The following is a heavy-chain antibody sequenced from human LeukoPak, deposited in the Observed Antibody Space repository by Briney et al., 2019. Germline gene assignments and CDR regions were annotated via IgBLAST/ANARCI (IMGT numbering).Heavy chain of an antibody. CDR3: ARIYCSGGSCTFDY. D-gene: IGHD2-15*01. Sequence: GESLKISCAGSGFTFSSYWMTWVRQAPGKGLEWVASIKQDGSDKYYADSVKGRFTISRDNAKNSLYLQMNSLRAEDTPVYYCARIYCSGGSCTFDYWGQGTLVTVSS. J-gene: IGHJ4*02. CDR2: IKQDGSDK. V-gene: IGHV3-7*04. CDR1: GFTFSSYW.